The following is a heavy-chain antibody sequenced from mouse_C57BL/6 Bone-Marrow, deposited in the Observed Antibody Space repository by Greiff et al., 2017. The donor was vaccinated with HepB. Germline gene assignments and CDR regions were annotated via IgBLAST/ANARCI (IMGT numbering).Heavy chain of an antibody. CDR2: IDPSDSYT. V-gene: IGHV1-69*01. D-gene: IGHD1-1*01. J-gene: IGHJ3*01. Sequence: QVQLQQPGAELVMPGASVKLSCKASGYTFTSYWMHWVKQRPGQGLEWIGEIDPSDSYTNYNQKFKGKSTLTVDKSSSTAYMQLSSLTSEDSAVYYCARDWYGRAWFAYWGQGTLVTVSA. CDR3: ARDWYGRAWFAY. CDR1: GYTFTSYW.